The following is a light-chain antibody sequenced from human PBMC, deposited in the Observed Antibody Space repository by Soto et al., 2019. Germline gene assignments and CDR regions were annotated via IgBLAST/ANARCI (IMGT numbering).Light chain of an antibody. Sequence: DTVMTQSPLSVPFTPGDPGSISCCSGQSLLYSNGYNYLDWYLQKPGQSPHLLIYLGSNRASGLHDRFSGSGSGTDFTLNISRVAAEDVGVYYRMQTLQNWKFGHGNKGAIK. CDR1: QSLLYSNGYNY. CDR3: MQTLQNWK. V-gene: IGKV2-28*01. CDR2: LGS. J-gene: IGKJ1*01.